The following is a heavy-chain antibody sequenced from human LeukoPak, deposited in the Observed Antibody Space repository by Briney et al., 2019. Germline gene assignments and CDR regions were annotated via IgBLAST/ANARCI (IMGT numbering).Heavy chain of an antibody. CDR1: GGSISSGGYY. J-gene: IGHJ4*02. CDR3: AREVGVVVPAAIRYFDY. D-gene: IGHD2-2*01. Sequence: SGTLSLTCTVSGGSISSGGYYWSWIRQHPGKGLEWIGYIYYSGSTYYNPSLKSRVTISVDTSKNQFSLKLSSVNAADTAVYYCAREVGVVVPAAIRYFDYWGQGTLVTVSS. CDR2: IYYSGST. V-gene: IGHV4-31*03.